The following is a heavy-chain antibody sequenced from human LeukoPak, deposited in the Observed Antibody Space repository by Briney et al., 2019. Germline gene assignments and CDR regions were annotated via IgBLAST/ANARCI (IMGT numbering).Heavy chain of an antibody. CDR2: INSDGSSA. D-gene: IGHD6-13*01. Sequence: GGSLRLSCAASGFTFSDYWIHWVRQAPGKGLVWVSHINSDGSSATYADSVKGRFTISRDNAKNTVYLQMNSLRAEDTAVYYCARAAAGSIGWFDPWGQGTLVTVSS. V-gene: IGHV3-74*01. CDR3: ARAAAGSIGWFDP. CDR1: GFTFSDYW. J-gene: IGHJ5*02.